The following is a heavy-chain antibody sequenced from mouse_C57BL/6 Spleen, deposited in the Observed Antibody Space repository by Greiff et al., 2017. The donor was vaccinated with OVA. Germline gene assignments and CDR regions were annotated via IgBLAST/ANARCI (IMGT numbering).Heavy chain of an antibody. CDR1: GYSITSGYY. J-gene: IGHJ3*01. CDR2: ISYDGSN. D-gene: IGHD2-10*01. CDR3: ARGGVLLGFAY. V-gene: IGHV3-6*01. Sequence: EVKLQESGPGLVKPSQSLSLTCSVTGYSITSGYYWNWIRQFPGNKLEWMGYISYDGSNNYNPSLKNRISITRDTSKNQFFLKLNSVTTEDTATYYCARGGVLLGFAYWGQGTLVTVSA.